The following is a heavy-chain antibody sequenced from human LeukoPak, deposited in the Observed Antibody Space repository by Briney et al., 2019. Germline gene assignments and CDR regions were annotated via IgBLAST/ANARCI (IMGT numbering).Heavy chain of an antibody. Sequence: GGSLRLSCVASGFTFSRYTMNWVRQAPGKGLEWVSSITNSGTYIYYADSVKGRFTISRDNAKNSLYLQMYSLRAEDTAVYYCASVDLHATGAWVDYWGQGTLVTVSS. CDR3: ASVDLHATGAWVDY. J-gene: IGHJ4*02. D-gene: IGHD5-12*01. V-gene: IGHV3-21*01. CDR2: ITNSGTYI. CDR1: GFTFSRYT.